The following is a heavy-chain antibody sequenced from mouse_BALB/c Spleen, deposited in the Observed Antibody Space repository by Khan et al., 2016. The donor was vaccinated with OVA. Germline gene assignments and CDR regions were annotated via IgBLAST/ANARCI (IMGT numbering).Heavy chain of an antibody. D-gene: IGHD2-5*01. J-gene: IGHJ4*01. Sequence: QIQLVQSGPELKKPGETVRISCKASGYTFTTAGIQWVQKMPGKGLKWIGWINTHSGVPKYAEDFKGRFAFSLEISVNTAYLQITNLTNEDTATYCSARGGAAYDRNEGGAMEYWGQGTSVTVSS. CDR1: GYTFTTAG. CDR3: ARGGAAYDRNEGGAMEY. CDR2: INTHSGVP. V-gene: IGHV9-4*02.